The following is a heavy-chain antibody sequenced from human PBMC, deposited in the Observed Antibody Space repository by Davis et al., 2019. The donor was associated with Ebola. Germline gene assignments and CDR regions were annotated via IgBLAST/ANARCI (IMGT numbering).Heavy chain of an antibody. D-gene: IGHD3-22*01. Sequence: PGGSLRLSCAASGFTFSSYAMSWVRQAPGKGLEWVSAISGSGGSTYYADSVKGRFTISRDNSKNTLYLQMNSLRAEDTAVYYCARDPTPEYYYDSSGINWFDPWGQGTLVTVSS. CDR2: ISGSGGST. CDR3: ARDPTPEYYYDSSGINWFDP. CDR1: GFTFSSYA. J-gene: IGHJ5*02. V-gene: IGHV3-23*01.